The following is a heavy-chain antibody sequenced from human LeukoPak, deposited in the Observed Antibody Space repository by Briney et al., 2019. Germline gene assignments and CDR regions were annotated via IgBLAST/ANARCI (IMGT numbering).Heavy chain of an antibody. CDR1: GFTFSSYA. V-gene: IGHV3-23*01. Sequence: PGGSLRLSCAASGFTFSSYAMTSVRRAPGKGLEWVSTISSSGGSTYYADSVKGRFTISRDNSKNTLYLQMNSLRAEDTAVYYCAKGFSVAGRFHWGQGTLVTVSS. CDR2: ISSSGGST. CDR3: AKGFSVAGRFH. J-gene: IGHJ4*02. D-gene: IGHD6-19*01.